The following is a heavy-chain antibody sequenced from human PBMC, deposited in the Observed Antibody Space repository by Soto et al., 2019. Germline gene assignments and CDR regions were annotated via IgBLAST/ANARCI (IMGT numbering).Heavy chain of an antibody. J-gene: IGHJ5*02. CDR3: AKNQGVELVPLATVDWFDP. CDR1: GFTFSDHY. V-gene: IGHV3-11*01. Sequence: GGSLRLSCAASGFTFSDHYMAWIRQAPGKGLEIVAHMSGSGSSEDYGDSVKGRFSIFRENSKNLLFLQMFFLRAEDTAVYYCAKNQGVELVPLATVDWFDPWGQGSVVTVSS. D-gene: IGHD1-26*01. CDR2: MSGSGSSE.